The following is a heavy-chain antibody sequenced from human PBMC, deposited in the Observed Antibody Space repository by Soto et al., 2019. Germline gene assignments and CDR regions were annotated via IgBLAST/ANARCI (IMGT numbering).Heavy chain of an antibody. CDR3: ARDSIVVVAAYYFDY. V-gene: IGHV1-18*01. D-gene: IGHD2-15*01. CDR2: ISAYNGNT. Sequence: ASVKVSCKASGYTFTSYVISWVRHAPGQGLEWMGWISAYNGNTNYAQKLQGRVTMTTDTSTSTAYMELRSLRSDDTAVYYCARDSIVVVAAYYFDYWGQGTLVTVSS. CDR1: GYTFTSYV. J-gene: IGHJ4*02.